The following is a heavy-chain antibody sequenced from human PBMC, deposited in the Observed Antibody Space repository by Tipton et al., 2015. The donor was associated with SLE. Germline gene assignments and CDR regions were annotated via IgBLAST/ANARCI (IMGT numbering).Heavy chain of an antibody. V-gene: IGHV3-7*01. CDR2: IKQDGSEK. J-gene: IGHJ4*02. Sequence: SLRLSCAASGFTFSSYWMSWVRQAPGKGLEWVANIKQDGSEKYYVDSVKGRFTISRDNAKNSLYLQMNSLRAEDTAVYYCAREGGGRPKGVGPLDYWGQGTLVTVSS. D-gene: IGHD3-10*01. CDR3: AREGGGRPKGVGPLDY. CDR1: GFTFSSYW.